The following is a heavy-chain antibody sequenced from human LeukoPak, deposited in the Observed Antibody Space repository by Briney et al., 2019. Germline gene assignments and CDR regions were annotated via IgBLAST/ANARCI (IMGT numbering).Heavy chain of an antibody. CDR1: GFTVSSNY. Sequence: GGSLRLSCAASGFTVSSNYMSWVRQAPGKGLEWVSVIYSGGSTYYADSVKGRFTISRDNSKNTLYLQMNSLRAEGTAVYYCARLRVVPAAIYYYYGMDVWGQGTTVTVSS. J-gene: IGHJ6*02. V-gene: IGHV3-53*01. CDR2: IYSGGST. D-gene: IGHD2-2*01. CDR3: ARLRVVPAAIYYYYGMDV.